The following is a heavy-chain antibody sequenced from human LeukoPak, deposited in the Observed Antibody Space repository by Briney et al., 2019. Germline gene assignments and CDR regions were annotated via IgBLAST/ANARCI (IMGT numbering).Heavy chain of an antibody. CDR3: ARWLGGISSSNWFDP. D-gene: IGHD3-16*01. J-gene: IGHJ5*02. V-gene: IGHV4-59*01. CDR2: IYYSGST. CDR1: GGSISSYY. Sequence: PSETLSLTCTVSGGSISSYYWSWIRQPPGKGLEWIGYIYYSGSTNYNPSLKSRVTISVDTSKNQFSLKLSSVTAADPAVYYCARWLGGISSSNWFDPWGQGTLVTVSS.